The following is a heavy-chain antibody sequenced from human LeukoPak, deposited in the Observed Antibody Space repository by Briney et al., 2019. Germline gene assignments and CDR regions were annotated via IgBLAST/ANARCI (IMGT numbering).Heavy chain of an antibody. V-gene: IGHV3-23*01. D-gene: IGHD3-22*01. J-gene: IGHJ5*02. CDR2: IIGSSGST. CDR3: AKVYYDSSGKNWFDP. CDR1: GFIFTNYA. Sequence: GGSLRLSCAVSGFIFTNYAMSWVRQAPGKGLEWVSVIIGSSGSTFYADSVKGRFTISRDKSKNTLYLQMNSLRAEDTAVYYCAKVYYDSSGKNWFDPWGQGTLVTVSS.